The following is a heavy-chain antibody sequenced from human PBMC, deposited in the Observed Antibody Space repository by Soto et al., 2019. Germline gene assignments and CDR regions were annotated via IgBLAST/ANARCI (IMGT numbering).Heavy chain of an antibody. J-gene: IGHJ6*03. CDR2: IYWDDDK. CDR3: APTSPPHDYGDYGVYYYYYMDV. V-gene: IGHV2-5*02. Sequence: QITLKESGPTLVKPTQTLTLTCTFSGFSLSTSGVGVGWIRQPPGKALEWLALIYWDDDKRYSPSLKSRLTITKDTSKNPGVLTMTNMDPVDTATYFCAPTSPPHDYGDYGVYYYYYMDVWGKGTTVTVSS. CDR1: GFSLSTSGVG. D-gene: IGHD4-17*01.